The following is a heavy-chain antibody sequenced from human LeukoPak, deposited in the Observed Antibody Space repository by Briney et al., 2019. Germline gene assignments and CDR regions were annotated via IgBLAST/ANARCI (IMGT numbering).Heavy chain of an antibody. CDR1: GGSISSGGYY. CDR2: IYYSGST. CDR3: ARWCIVGDRYSYGYVSNNWFDP. J-gene: IGHJ5*02. V-gene: IGHV4-31*03. D-gene: IGHD5-18*01. Sequence: PSETLSLTCTVSGGSISSGGYYWSWIRQHPGKGLEWIGYIYYSGSTYYNPSLKSRVTISVDTSKNQFSLKLSSVTAADTAVYYCARWCIVGDRYSYGYVSNNWFDPWGQGTLVTVSS.